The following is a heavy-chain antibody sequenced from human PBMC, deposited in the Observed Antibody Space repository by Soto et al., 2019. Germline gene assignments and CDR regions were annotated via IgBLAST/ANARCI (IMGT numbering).Heavy chain of an antibody. J-gene: IGHJ4*02. Sequence: QVQLVQSGAEVKKPGASVKVSCKASGYTFTSYGISSVRQAPGQGLEWMGWISANTGNTNFAQKLQGRVTMTTDTSTSTAYMELRSLRSDDTAVYYCARDGRYSGSYGGYYFDYWGQGTLVTVSS. D-gene: IGHD1-26*01. V-gene: IGHV1-18*01. CDR1: GYTFTSYG. CDR2: ISANTGNT. CDR3: ARDGRYSGSYGGYYFDY.